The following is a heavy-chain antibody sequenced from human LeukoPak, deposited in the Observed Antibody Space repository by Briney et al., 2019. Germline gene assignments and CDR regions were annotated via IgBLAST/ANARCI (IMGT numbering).Heavy chain of an antibody. CDR2: ISSKGVST. Sequence: PGGSLRLSCSASGFTICIYAMHWVRQAPGKGLEYVAGISSKGVSTYYADSVKGRFTISRDNSKDTMFLQMSSLRAEDTAVYYCVKGGQYSSSSHFDYWGQGTLVTVSS. V-gene: IGHV3-64D*09. D-gene: IGHD6-6*01. CDR3: VKGGQYSSSSHFDY. J-gene: IGHJ4*02. CDR1: GFTICIYA.